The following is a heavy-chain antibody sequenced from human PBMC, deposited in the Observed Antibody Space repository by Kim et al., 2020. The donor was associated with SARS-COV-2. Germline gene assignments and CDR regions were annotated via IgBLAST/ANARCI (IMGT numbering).Heavy chain of an antibody. V-gene: IGHV4-34*01. CDR1: GASFNDYY. CDR3: ARGEWTTNWPRDFDL. CDR2: VIHSGDT. Sequence: SETLSLTCAVYGASFNDYYWSWIRQPPGKGLEWIGEVIHSGDTNYNPSLKSRVTISGDSSKNQFSLKVTSVTAADTAVYYCARGEWTTNWPRDFDLWGRGTLVTVSS. D-gene: IGHD1-1*01. J-gene: IGHJ2*01.